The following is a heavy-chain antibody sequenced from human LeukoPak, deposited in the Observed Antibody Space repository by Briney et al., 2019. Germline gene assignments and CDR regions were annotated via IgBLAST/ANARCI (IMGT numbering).Heavy chain of an antibody. CDR2: ISANNDNT. V-gene: IGHV1-18*01. CDR3: ARAVRTVGATRRIDY. D-gene: IGHD1-26*01. J-gene: IGHJ4*02. CDR1: GFTFTSFG. Sequence: ASVKVSCKASGFTFTSFGFTWVRQAPGQGLEWMGWISANNDNTNYAQKFQGRVTVTTDTSISTAYMELSRLRSDDTAVYYCARAVRTVGATRRIDYWGQGTLVTVSS.